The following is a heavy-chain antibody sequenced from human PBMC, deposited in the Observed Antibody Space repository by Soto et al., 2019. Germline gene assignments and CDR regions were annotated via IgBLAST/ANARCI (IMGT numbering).Heavy chain of an antibody. V-gene: IGHV3-30*18. Sequence: QVQLVESGGGVVQPGRSLRLSCAASGFTFSSYDIHWVRQAPGKGLEWVAVISYDGSNKYYADSVKGRFTFSRDNSRNTVYLDMNSLRTEDTAIYYCANAAGRIAARRYFDYWCQGTLVTVSS. J-gene: IGHJ4*02. D-gene: IGHD6-6*01. CDR3: ANAAGRIAARRYFDY. CDR1: GFTFSSYD. CDR2: ISYDGSNK.